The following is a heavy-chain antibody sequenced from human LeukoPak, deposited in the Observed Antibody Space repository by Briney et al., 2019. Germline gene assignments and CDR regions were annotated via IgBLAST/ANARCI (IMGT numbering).Heavy chain of an antibody. J-gene: IGHJ4*02. CDR2: INPNSGGT. D-gene: IGHD3-3*01. V-gene: IGHV1-2*02. CDR3: ARWIEYYDFWSGYYDY. Sequence: ASVKVSCKASGYTFTGYYMHWVRQAPGQGLEWMGWINPNSGGTNYAQKFQGRVTMTRGTSISTAYMELSRLRSDDTAVYYCARWIEYYDFWSGYYDYWGQGTLVTVSS. CDR1: GYTFTGYY.